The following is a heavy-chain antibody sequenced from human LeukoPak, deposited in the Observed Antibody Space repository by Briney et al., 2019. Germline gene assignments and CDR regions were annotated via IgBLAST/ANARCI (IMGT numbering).Heavy chain of an antibody. CDR3: AKGASASRHFDY. J-gene: IGHJ4*02. CDR1: GFPFSNCA. Sequence: GGSLRLSSAAPGFPFSNCAMNWVRPARGKGLEWVLNISDSGGSTNYADAVKGRFTISRDNSKNTLYLQMNSLRAEDAAVYYCAKGASASRHFDYWGQGTLVTVSS. V-gene: IGHV3-23*01. D-gene: IGHD1-26*01. CDR2: ISDSGGST.